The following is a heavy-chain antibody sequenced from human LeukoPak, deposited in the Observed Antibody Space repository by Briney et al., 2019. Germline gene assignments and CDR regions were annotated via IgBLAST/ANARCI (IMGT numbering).Heavy chain of an antibody. D-gene: IGHD3-10*01. CDR3: AKGDYYGSSAFEY. Sequence: PGGPLRLSCAASGFTFSNYAMSWVRQAPGKGLEWVSAISGGGGGTYYADSVKGRFTISRDNSKNTLFLQMNSLRAEDTAVYYCAKGDYYGSSAFEYWGQGTLVTVSS. J-gene: IGHJ4*02. CDR1: GFTFSNYA. CDR2: ISGGGGGT. V-gene: IGHV3-23*01.